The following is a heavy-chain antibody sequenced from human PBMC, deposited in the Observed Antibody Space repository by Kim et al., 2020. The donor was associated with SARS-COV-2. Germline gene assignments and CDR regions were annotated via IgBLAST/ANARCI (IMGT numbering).Heavy chain of an antibody. Sequence: SETLSLTCAVSGGSISSSNWWSWVRQPPGKGLEWIGEIYHSGSTNYNPSLKSRVTISVDKSKNQFSLKLSSVTAADTAVYYCASRTQIVDSSGYYYTHYYYGMDVWGQGTTVTVSS. D-gene: IGHD3-22*01. CDR1: GGSISSSNW. J-gene: IGHJ6*02. V-gene: IGHV4-4*02. CDR3: ASRTQIVDSSGYYYTHYYYGMDV. CDR2: IYHSGST.